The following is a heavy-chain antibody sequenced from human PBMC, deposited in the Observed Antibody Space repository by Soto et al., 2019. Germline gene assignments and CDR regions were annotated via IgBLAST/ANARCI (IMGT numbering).Heavy chain of an antibody. CDR2: ISYDGSNK. J-gene: IGHJ6*02. CDR3: AKDLHSSSWYLPSLDYYYCGMDV. Sequence: QVQLVESGGGVVQPGRSLRLSCAASGFTFSSYGMHWVRQAPGKGLEWVAVISYDGSNKYYADSVKGRFTISRDNSKNTLYLQMNSLRAEDTAVYYCAKDLHSSSWYLPSLDYYYCGMDVWGQGTTVTVSS. CDR1: GFTFSSYG. V-gene: IGHV3-30*18. D-gene: IGHD6-13*01.